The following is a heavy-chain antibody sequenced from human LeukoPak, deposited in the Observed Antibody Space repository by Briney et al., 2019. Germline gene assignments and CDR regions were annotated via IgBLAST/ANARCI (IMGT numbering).Heavy chain of an antibody. V-gene: IGHV4-4*07. CDR1: GGSISSYY. CDR3: ARDIAVAGGERVDP. CDR2: IYTSGST. J-gene: IGHJ5*02. D-gene: IGHD6-19*01. Sequence: SETLSLTCTVSGGSISSYYWSWIRQPPGKGLEWIGRIYTSGSTNYNPSLKSRVTMSVDTSKNQFSLKLSSVTAADTAVYYCARDIAVAGGERVDPWGQGTLVTVSS.